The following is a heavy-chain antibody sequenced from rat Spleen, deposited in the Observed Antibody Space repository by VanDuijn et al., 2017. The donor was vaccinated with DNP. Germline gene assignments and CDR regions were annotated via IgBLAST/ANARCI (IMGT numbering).Heavy chain of an antibody. CDR2: IRSGGST. CDR3: ARRDGSYAFFDY. J-gene: IGHJ2*01. D-gene: IGHD1-3*01. CDR1: GFSLTSYY. V-gene: IGHV2-65*01. Sequence: QVQLKETGPGLVQPTQTLSITCTVSGFSLTSYYLQWVRQTPGKGLEWMGFIRSGGSTEYNSEFKSRLSISRDTSKNQVFLEMNSLKTEDPGVYYCARRDGSYAFFDYWGQGVMVTVSS.